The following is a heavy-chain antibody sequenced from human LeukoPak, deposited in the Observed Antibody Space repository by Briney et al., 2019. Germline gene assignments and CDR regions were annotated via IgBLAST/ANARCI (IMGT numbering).Heavy chain of an antibody. Sequence: GRSLRLSCAASGFTFDDYAMHWVRQAPGKGLEWVSGISWNSGSIGYADSVEGRFTISRDNAKNSLYLQMNSLRAEDTALYYCAKDLAGQYYYYGMDVWGQGTTVTVSS. J-gene: IGHJ6*02. D-gene: IGHD6-19*01. V-gene: IGHV3-9*01. CDR1: GFTFDDYA. CDR2: ISWNSGSI. CDR3: AKDLAGQYYYYGMDV.